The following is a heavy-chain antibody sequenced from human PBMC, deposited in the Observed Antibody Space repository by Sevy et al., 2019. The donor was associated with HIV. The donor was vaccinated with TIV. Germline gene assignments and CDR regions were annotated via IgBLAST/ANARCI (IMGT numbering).Heavy chain of an antibody. D-gene: IGHD3-10*01. V-gene: IGHV1-18*01. CDR2: ISAYNGNT. J-gene: IGHJ6*02. CDR1: GYTFTSYG. CDR3: ASGYYGSGSYYRVYYYYGMDV. Sequence: ASVKVSCKASGYTFTSYGISWVRQAPGQGLEWMGWISAYNGNTNYAQTLQGRVTMTTDTSTSTAYMELRSLRSDDTAVYYCASGYYGSGSYYRVYYYYGMDVWGQGTTVTVSS.